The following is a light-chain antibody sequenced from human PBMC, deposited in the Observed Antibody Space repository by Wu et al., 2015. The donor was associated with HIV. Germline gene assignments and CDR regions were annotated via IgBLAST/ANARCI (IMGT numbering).Light chain of an antibody. J-gene: IGKJ1*01. CDR1: QSVSSNY. Sequence: EIVLTQSPGTLSLSPGERATLSCRASQSVSSNYLAWYQQKPGQAPRLLIFGTSSRATGIPDRFSGSGSGTDFTLTISRVEPEDFAVYYCQQYGTSPRTFGQGPRWKSN. CDR3: QQYGTSPRT. CDR2: GTS. V-gene: IGKV3-20*01.